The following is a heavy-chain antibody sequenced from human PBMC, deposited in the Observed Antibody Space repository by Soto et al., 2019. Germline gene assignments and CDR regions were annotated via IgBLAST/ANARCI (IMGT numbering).Heavy chain of an antibody. V-gene: IGHV3-23*01. D-gene: IGHD3-3*01. CDR3: AKPHQSLGDYYFDY. CDR2: ISGSGART. Sequence: PGGSLRLSCTASGFTFSNYDMTWVRQAPGKGLDWVSTISGSGARTYYADSVKGRFTISRDNSKNTLYLQMNSLRAEDTAVYYCAKPHQSLGDYYFDYWGQGTLVTVSS. J-gene: IGHJ4*02. CDR1: GFTFSNYD.